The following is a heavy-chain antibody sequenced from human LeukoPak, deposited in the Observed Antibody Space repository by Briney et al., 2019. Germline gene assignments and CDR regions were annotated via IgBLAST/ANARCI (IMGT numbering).Heavy chain of an antibody. Sequence: GGSLRLSCAASGFTFSTYSMNWVRQAPGKGLEWVSSISSSSTYIYYADSVKGRFTISRANAKNSLYLQMNSLRAEDTAVYYCARDPGGDSASDYWGQGTLVTVTS. CDR1: GFTFSTYS. CDR2: ISSSSTYI. CDR3: ARDPGGDSASDY. V-gene: IGHV3-21*01. J-gene: IGHJ4*02. D-gene: IGHD2-21*01.